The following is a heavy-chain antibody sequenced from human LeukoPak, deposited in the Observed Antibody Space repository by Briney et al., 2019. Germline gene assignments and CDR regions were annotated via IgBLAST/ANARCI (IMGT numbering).Heavy chain of an antibody. J-gene: IGHJ4*01. D-gene: IGHD2-21*01. V-gene: IGHV4-34*01. CDR3: VRRVRDCDADCSWYFDH. Sequence: SETLSLTCAVYGGSFSGYYWSWIRQPPGKGLECIGEINHSGSTNYNPSLKSRVTISVDTSKKQFSLKVTSVTAADTAVYYCVRRVRDCDADCSWYFDHWGHGTPVAVSS. CDR2: INHSGST. CDR1: GGSFSGYY.